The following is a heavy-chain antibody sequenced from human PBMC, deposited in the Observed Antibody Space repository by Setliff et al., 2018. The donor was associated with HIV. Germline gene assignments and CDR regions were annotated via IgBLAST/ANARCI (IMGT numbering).Heavy chain of an antibody. J-gene: IGHJ2*01. CDR2: IYHSGST. CDR3: ARHDGTNCGGDCYLLGYFDL. V-gene: IGHV4-38-2*01. CDR1: GYSISGGYY. D-gene: IGHD2-21*02. Sequence: PSETLSLTCAVSGYSISGGYYWGWIRQPPGKGLEWIGSIYHSGSTYHNPSLKSRVTISVDTSKNQFSLKLSSVTAADTAVYYCARHDGTNCGGDCYLLGYFDLWGRGTLVTV.